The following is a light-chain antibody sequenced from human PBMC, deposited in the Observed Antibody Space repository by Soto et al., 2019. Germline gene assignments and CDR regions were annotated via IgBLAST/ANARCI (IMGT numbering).Light chain of an antibody. CDR2: DVT. J-gene: IGLJ1*01. Sequence: QSVLTQPASVSGSPGPSITISCTGTSSDVGGYNYVSWYQQHPGKAPKLMIYDVTNRPSGVSNRFSGSKSGNTASLTISGLQAEDEADYYCSSYTSSSTYVFGTGTRSPS. CDR1: SSDVGGYNY. CDR3: SSYTSSSTYV. V-gene: IGLV2-14*01.